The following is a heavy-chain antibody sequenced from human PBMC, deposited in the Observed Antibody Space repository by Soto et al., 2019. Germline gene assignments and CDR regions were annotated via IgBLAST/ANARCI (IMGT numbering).Heavy chain of an antibody. CDR3: ARPLRGGATGTDGY. J-gene: IGHJ4*02. CDR2: ISYDGSNK. Sequence: QVQLVESGGGVVQPGRSLRLSCAASGFTFSSYAMHWVRQAPGKGLEWVAVISYDGSNKYYADSVKGRCTISRDNSKNTLYLQMTSLRAEDTAVYYCARPLRGGATGTDGYWGQGTLVTFSS. CDR1: GFTFSSYA. D-gene: IGHD1-1*01. V-gene: IGHV3-30-3*01.